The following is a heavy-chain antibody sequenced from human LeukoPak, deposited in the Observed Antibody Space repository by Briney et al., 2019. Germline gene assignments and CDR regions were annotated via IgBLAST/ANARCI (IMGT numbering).Heavy chain of an antibody. CDR2: INSDGSST. V-gene: IGHV3-74*01. D-gene: IGHD1-26*01. Sequence: GGSLRLSCAASGFTFSSYWMHWVRQAPGKGLVWVSRINSDGSSTSYADSVKGRFTIPRDNAKNSLYLQMNSLGPEDTAVYYCARDPYSGNYGNYYYYYMDVWGKGTTVTISS. J-gene: IGHJ6*03. CDR1: GFTFSSYW. CDR3: ARDPYSGNYGNYYYYYMDV.